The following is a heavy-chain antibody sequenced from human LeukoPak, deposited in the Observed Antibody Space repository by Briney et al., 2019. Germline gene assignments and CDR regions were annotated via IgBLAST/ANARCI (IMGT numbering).Heavy chain of an antibody. CDR1: GYTFTSYG. V-gene: IGHV1-18*01. CDR3: ARDFDCGGDCYQKGAYYFDY. J-gene: IGHJ4*02. Sequence: GASVKVSCKASGYTFTSYGISWVRQAPGQGLEWMGWISAYNGNTNYAQKLQGRVTMTTDTSTSTAYMELRSLRSDDTAVYYCARDFDCGGDCYQKGAYYFDYWGQGTLVTVSS. D-gene: IGHD2-21*02. CDR2: ISAYNGNT.